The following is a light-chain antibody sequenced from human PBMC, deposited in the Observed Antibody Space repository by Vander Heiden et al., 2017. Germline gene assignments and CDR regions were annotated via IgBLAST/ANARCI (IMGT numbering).Light chain of an antibody. CDR3: ATWDSSLSGSVV. CDR1: IPNIGNNY. V-gene: IGLV1-51*01. Sequence: QSVLTHPPSVSAAPGHQVTISCSGSIPNIGNNYVSWYQQLPGTAPKLLVYDNNKRPSGIPDRFSGSKSGTSATLGITGLQTGDEADYYCATWDSSLSGSVVFGGGTRLTVL. CDR2: DNN. J-gene: IGLJ2*01.